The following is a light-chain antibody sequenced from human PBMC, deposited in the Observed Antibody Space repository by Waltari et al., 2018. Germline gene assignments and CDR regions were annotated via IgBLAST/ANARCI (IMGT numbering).Light chain of an antibody. CDR3: QQYKSLPRT. J-gene: IGKJ1*01. Sequence: DIQMTQSPSSMSASVGDRVSITCQASQDINNYLSWYQQKPGKAPKLLIYDASNLETGAPSRFSGSGSGTDFTFTINSLHPEDIATYYCQQYKSLPRTFGQGTKVQVK. CDR2: DAS. V-gene: IGKV1-33*01. CDR1: QDINNY.